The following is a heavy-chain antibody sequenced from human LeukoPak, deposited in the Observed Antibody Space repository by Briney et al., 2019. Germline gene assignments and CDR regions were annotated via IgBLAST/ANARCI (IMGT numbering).Heavy chain of an antibody. CDR1: GFTFSSYA. CDR2: ISGSAGST. V-gene: IGHV3-23*01. J-gene: IGHJ2*01. Sequence: PGGSLRLSCAASGFTFSSYAMSWVRQAPGKGLEWVSGISGSAGSTHYADSVKGRFTISRDNSKNTLYLQMNSLGVEDTAVYYCAKDRPAINWYFDLWGRGTLVTVSS. CDR3: AKDRPAINWYFDL. D-gene: IGHD3-9*01.